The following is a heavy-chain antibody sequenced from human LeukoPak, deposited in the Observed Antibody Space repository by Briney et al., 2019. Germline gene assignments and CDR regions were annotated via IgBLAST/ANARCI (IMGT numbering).Heavy chain of an antibody. CDR3: ARGSLGAFDI. Sequence: GGSLRLSCAASGFIFSTYWMTWVRQAPGKGLEWVANIKEDGSESHYVDSVKGRFTISRDNAKNSLYLQMNSLRAEDTAVYYCARGSLGAFDIWGQGTMVTVSS. V-gene: IGHV3-7*01. D-gene: IGHD3-10*01. J-gene: IGHJ3*02. CDR1: GFIFSTYW. CDR2: IKEDGSES.